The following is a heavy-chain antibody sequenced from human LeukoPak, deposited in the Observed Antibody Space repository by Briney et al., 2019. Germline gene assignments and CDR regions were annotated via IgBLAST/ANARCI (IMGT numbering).Heavy chain of an antibody. CDR2: ISSSSSTI. CDR1: GFTFSTYS. Sequence: PGGSLRLSCAASGFTFSTYSMNWIRQAPGKGLEWVSYISSSSSTIYYSDSVKGRFTIPRDNAKNSLYLQMNSLRAEDTAVYYCARDGAGDSLDYWGQGTLVTVSS. J-gene: IGHJ4*02. CDR3: ARDGAGDSLDY. D-gene: IGHD7-27*01. V-gene: IGHV3-48*01.